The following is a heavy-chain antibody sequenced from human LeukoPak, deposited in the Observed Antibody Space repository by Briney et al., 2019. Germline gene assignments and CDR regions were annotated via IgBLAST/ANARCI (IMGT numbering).Heavy chain of an antibody. CDR3: ARNSISLYYYNYYMDV. CDR2: ISADNGNT. J-gene: IGHJ6*03. CDR1: GYTFTSYG. D-gene: IGHD2/OR15-2a*01. Sequence: ASVKVSCKASGYTFTSYGISWVRQAPGQGLEWMGWISADNGNTNYAQKLPGRVTMTTDTSTSTVYMELRSLRSDDTAVYYCARNSISLYYYNYYMDVWGKGTTVTVSS. V-gene: IGHV1-18*01.